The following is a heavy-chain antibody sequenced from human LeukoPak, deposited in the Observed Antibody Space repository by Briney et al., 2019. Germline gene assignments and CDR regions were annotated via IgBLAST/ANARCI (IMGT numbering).Heavy chain of an antibody. V-gene: IGHV3-23*01. J-gene: IGHJ4*02. Sequence: TGGSLRLSCAASGFTFTSYAMTWVRQAPGKGLECVSGISGTGGRIYYADSVKGRFTISRDNSKNTLYLQMNSLRAEDMAVYYCARDGVSTNDGQPVYWGQGALVTVSS. CDR3: ARDGVSTNDGQPVY. D-gene: IGHD5/OR15-5a*01. CDR2: ISGTGGRI. CDR1: GFTFTSYA.